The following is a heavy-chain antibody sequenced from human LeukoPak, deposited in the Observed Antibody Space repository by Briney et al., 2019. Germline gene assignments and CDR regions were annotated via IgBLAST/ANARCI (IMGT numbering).Heavy chain of an antibody. CDR1: GYSISSGYY. Sequence: NPSETLSLTCTVSGYSISSGYYWGWIRQPPGKGLEWIGNIYHSWNTYYNPSLKSRVTISVDTSKNQFSLKLSSVTAADTAVYYCARVSYFDSSGYYYDFDYWGQGTLVTVSS. CDR3: ARVSYFDSSGYYYDFDY. D-gene: IGHD3-22*01. J-gene: IGHJ4*02. V-gene: IGHV4-38-2*02. CDR2: IYHSWNT.